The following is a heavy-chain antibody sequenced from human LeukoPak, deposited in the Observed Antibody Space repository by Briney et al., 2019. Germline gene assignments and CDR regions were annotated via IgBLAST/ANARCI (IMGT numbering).Heavy chain of an antibody. D-gene: IGHD6-19*01. CDR1: GFTVSSNY. J-gene: IGHJ4*02. V-gene: IGHV3-53*01. CDR2: IYSGGST. CDR3: TKERSGGVAVAGPFDY. Sequence: GGSLRLSCAASGFTVSSNYMSWVRQAPGKGLEWVSVIYSGGSTYYADSVKGRFTISRDNSKNTLYLQMNSLRAEDTAVYYCTKERSGGVAVAGPFDYWGQGTLVTVSS.